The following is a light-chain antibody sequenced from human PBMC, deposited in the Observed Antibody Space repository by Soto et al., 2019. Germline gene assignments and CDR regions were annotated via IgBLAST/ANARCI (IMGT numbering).Light chain of an antibody. J-gene: IGLJ1*01. V-gene: IGLV1-40*01. CDR2: GNN. CDR1: SSNIGAGYD. Sequence: VLTQPPSVSGAPGQRVTISCTGSSSNIGAGYDVHWYQQLPGTAPKLLIYGNNNRPSGVPDRFSGSKSDTSASLAITELQAEDEADYYCQSYDSSLSAYVFGPGTKLTVL. CDR3: QSYDSSLSAYV.